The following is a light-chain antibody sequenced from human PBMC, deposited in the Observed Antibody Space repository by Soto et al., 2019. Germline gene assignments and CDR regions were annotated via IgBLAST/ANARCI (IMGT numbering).Light chain of an antibody. V-gene: IGKV3-20*01. J-gene: IGKJ5*01. CDR2: GAS. Sequence: IVLPQSPVTLSLTPGARAPLSCRASQSVSSYLAWYQQKPGQAPRLLIYGASNRATGIPDRFSGSGSGTDFTLTISRLEPEDFAVYYCQQYGSSGTFGQGTRLEIK. CDR1: QSVSSY. CDR3: QQYGSSGT.